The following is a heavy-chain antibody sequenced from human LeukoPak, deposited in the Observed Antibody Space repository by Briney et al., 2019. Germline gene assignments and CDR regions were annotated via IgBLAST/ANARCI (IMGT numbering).Heavy chain of an antibody. D-gene: IGHD1-1*01. Sequence: GSLRLSCAASGFTFSSSNMNWVRQAPGRGLEWVSYISSSSTTIYYADSVKGRFTISRDNAKNSLYLQKNSLRAEDTAVYYCARINWNDVGAFDIWGQGTMVTVSS. CDR2: ISSSSTTI. J-gene: IGHJ3*02. V-gene: IGHV3-48*04. CDR3: ARINWNDVGAFDI. CDR1: GFTFSSSN.